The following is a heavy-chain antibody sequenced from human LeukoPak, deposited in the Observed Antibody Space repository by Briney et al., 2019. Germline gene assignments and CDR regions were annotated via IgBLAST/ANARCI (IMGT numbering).Heavy chain of an antibody. Sequence: PGGSLRLSCAASGFTFSSYGMHWVRQAPGKGLEWVAFIRYDGSNKYYADSVKGRFTISRDNSKNTLYLQMNSLRAEDTAVYYCAKDLGGYYDSSPGYFDYWGQGTLVTVSS. CDR1: GFTFSSYG. J-gene: IGHJ4*02. D-gene: IGHD3-22*01. CDR2: IRYDGSNK. V-gene: IGHV3-30*02. CDR3: AKDLGGYYDSSPGYFDY.